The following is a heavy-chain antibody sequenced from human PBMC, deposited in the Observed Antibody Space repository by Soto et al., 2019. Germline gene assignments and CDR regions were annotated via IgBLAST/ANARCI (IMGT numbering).Heavy chain of an antibody. J-gene: IGHJ4*02. CDR2: IYPSGST. CDR1: GGSISVHS. D-gene: IGHD5-12*01. V-gene: IGHV4-4*07. Sequence: PSETLSLTCTVSGGSISVHSWIWIRQPAGKGLEWIGHIYPSGSTSYNPSLRSRVTMSLDTSSNQIFLNLTSVTAADTAVFYCVRGRSYSVYDFWGPGTLVTVSS. CDR3: VRGRSYSVYDF.